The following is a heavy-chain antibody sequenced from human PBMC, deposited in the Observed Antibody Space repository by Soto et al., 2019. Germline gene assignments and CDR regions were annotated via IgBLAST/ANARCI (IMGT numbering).Heavy chain of an antibody. D-gene: IGHD6-19*01. CDR2: IIPIFGTA. CDR1: GGTFSSYA. Sequence: SVKVSCKASGGTFSSYAISWVRQAPGQGLEWMGGIIPIFGTANYAQKFQGRVTITADESTSTAYMELSSLRSEDTAVYYCAKSRGSSGYYYYYYGMDVWGQGTTVTVSS. V-gene: IGHV1-69*13. J-gene: IGHJ6*02. CDR3: AKSRGSSGYYYYYYGMDV.